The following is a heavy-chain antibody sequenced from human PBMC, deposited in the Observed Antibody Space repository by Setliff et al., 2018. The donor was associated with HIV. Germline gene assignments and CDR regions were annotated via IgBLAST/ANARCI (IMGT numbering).Heavy chain of an antibody. CDR2: INHSGST. J-gene: IGHJ5*02. CDR1: GGSFSGYY. CDR3: ARGVVVAATRWFDP. D-gene: IGHD2-15*01. Sequence: LSLTCAVYGGSFSGYYWSWIRQPPGKGLEWIAEINHSGSTKYNPSLKSRVTISVDTSKNQFSLRLYSVTAADTAVYYRARGVVVAATRWFDPWGQGTLVTVST. V-gene: IGHV4-34*01.